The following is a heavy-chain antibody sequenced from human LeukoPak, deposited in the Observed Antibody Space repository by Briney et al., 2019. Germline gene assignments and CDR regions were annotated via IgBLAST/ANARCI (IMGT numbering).Heavy chain of an antibody. V-gene: IGHV1-46*01. CDR3: ARGYCSGGTRYSADY. D-gene: IGHD2-15*01. CDR2: INPSGGTT. CDR1: GYTFTSYY. J-gene: IGHJ4*02. Sequence: ASVKVSCKASGYTFTSYYMHWVRQAPGQGLEWMGIINPSGGTTSYAQKFQGRVTMTRDTSTSTVYLELSSLRSEDTAVYYCARGYCSGGTRYSADYWGQGTLVTASS.